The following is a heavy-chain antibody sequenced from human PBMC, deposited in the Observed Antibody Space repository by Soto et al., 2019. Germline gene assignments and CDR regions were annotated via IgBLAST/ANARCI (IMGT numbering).Heavy chain of an antibody. CDR3: ARDPGLDSSSSGNFDY. J-gene: IGHJ4*02. V-gene: IGHV3-7*01. D-gene: IGHD6-6*01. Sequence: GALKLSCSASGFTCSSYWINWVRQAPGKGLEWVANIKQDGSEKYYVDSVKGRFTISRDNSKNTLYLQMNSLRAEDTAVYYCARDPGLDSSSSGNFDYWGQGTVVTVS. CDR2: IKQDGSEK. CDR1: GFTCSSYW.